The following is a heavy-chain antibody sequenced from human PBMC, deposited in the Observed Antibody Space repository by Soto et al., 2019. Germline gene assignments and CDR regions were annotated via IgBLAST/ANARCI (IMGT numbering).Heavy chain of an antibody. CDR1: GFTFSNFA. V-gene: IGHV3-23*01. CDR2: TSGSGVST. D-gene: IGHD4-4*01. J-gene: IGHJ4*02. CDR3: AKGYSFGFEF. Sequence: SGGSLRLSCAGSGFTFSNFAISWVRQAPGRGLEWVSATSGSGVSTFYADSVKGRFTISRDNSKNTVSLQMSSLRAEDTAIYYCAKGYSFGFEFWGQGILVTVSS.